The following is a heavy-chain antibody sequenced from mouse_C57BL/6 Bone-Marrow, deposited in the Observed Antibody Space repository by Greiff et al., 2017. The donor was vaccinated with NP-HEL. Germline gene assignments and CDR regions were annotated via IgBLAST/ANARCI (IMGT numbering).Heavy chain of an antibody. D-gene: IGHD1-1*01. CDR1: GFTFSDYG. CDR2: ISSGSSTI. Sequence: EVKLVESGGGLVKPGGSLKLSCAASGFTFSDYGMHWVRQAPEKGLEWVAYISSGSSTIYYADTVKGRFTISRDNAKNTLFLQMTSLRSEDTAMYYCARIDYYGTGAMDYWGQGTSVTVSS. V-gene: IGHV5-17*01. CDR3: ARIDYYGTGAMDY. J-gene: IGHJ4*01.